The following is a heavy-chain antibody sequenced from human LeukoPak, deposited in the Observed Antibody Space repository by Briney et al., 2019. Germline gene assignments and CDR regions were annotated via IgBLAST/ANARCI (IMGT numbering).Heavy chain of an antibody. V-gene: IGHV1-2*06. J-gene: IGHJ4*02. CDR3: ARDPGDNWNDMDY. CDR2: INPNSGGT. CDR1: GYTFTGYY. Sequence: GASVKVSCKASGYTFTGYYMHWVRQAPGQGLEWMGRINPNSGGTNYAQKFQGRVTITRDTSISTAYMELSRLRSDDTAVYYCARDPGDNWNDMDYWGQGTLVTVSS. D-gene: IGHD1-1*01.